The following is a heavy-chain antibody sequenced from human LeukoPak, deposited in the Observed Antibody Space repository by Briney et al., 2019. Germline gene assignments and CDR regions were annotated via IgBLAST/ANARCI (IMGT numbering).Heavy chain of an antibody. CDR3: ARAVSSSTSRPGY. V-gene: IGHV4-61*02. D-gene: IGHD2-2*01. CDR1: GGSISSGSYY. CDR2: IYTSGST. Sequence: SETLSLTCTVSGGSISSGSYYWSWIRQPAGKGLEWIGRIYTSGSTNYNPSLKSRVTISVDTSKNQFSLKLSSVTAADTAVYYCARAVSSSTSRPGYWGQGTLVTVSS. J-gene: IGHJ4*02.